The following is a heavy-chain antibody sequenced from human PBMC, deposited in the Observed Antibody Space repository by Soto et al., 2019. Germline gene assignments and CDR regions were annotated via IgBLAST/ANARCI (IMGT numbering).Heavy chain of an antibody. CDR1: GYSFTNYL. Sequence: ESLKISCEGSGYSFTNYLINWVRQMPGKGLEWMGRTDPSDSYINYSPSFQGHVTISADKPINTAYLQWSSLKASDSAMYYCVRSDRYNYGMDVWGQGTTVTVSS. CDR2: TDPSDSYI. V-gene: IGHV5-10-1*01. CDR3: VRSDRYNYGMDV. D-gene: IGHD5-18*01. J-gene: IGHJ6*02.